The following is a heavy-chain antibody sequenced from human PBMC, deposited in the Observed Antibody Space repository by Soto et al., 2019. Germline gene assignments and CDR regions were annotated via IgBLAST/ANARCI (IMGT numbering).Heavy chain of an antibody. V-gene: IGHV4-59*01. Sequence: PSETLSLTCTVSGGSISSYYWSWIRQPPGKGLEWIGYIYYSGSTNYNPSLKSRVTISVDTSKNQFSLKLSSVTAADTAVYYCARGKMDWAVAGSYYFDYWGQGTLVTVPQ. J-gene: IGHJ4*02. CDR3: ARGKMDWAVAGSYYFDY. D-gene: IGHD6-19*01. CDR1: GGSISSYY. CDR2: IYYSGST.